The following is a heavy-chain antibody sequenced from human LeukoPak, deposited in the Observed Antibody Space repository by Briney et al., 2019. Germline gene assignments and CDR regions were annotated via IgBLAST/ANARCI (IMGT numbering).Heavy chain of an antibody. CDR1: GGTFSSYA. CDR2: IIPIFGTA. Sequence: SVKVSCKASGGTFSSYAISWVPQAPGQGLEWMGGIIPIFGTANYAQKLQGRVTITADESTSTAYLELSSLRSEDTAVYYCARDRYYDSSGYYTFGNYWGQGTLVTVSS. J-gene: IGHJ4*02. CDR3: ARDRYYDSSGYYTFGNY. D-gene: IGHD3-22*01. V-gene: IGHV1-69*01.